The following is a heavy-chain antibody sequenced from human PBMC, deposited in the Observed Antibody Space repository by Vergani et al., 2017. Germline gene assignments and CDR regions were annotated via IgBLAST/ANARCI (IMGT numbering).Heavy chain of an antibody. J-gene: IGHJ4*02. CDR3: ARVSPGDNSGWEPFDD. V-gene: IGHV4-39*02. D-gene: IGHD6-19*01. Sequence: QLQLQESDPGLVKPSETLSLTCTVSGGSIRSTFYYWGWIRQPPGKGLEWIGTIYYSGSTYYNPSLKSRVTISVDTSQNQFSLKLNSVTAADTAVYYCARVSPGDNSGWEPFDDCGQGTLVTVSS. CDR2: IYYSGST. CDR1: GGSIRSTFYY.